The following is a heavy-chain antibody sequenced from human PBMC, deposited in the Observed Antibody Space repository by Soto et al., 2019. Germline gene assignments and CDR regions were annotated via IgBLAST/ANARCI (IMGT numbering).Heavy chain of an antibody. J-gene: IGHJ5*02. V-gene: IGHV4-39*01. CDR3: ARIAAAVLYNWFDP. Sequence: QLQLQESGPGLVKPSETLSLTCTVSGGSISSSSYYWGWIRQPPGKGLEWIGSIYYSGSTYYNPSLKSRVTISVDTSKNQFSLKLSSVTAADTAVYYCARIAAAVLYNWFDPWGQGTLVTVSS. CDR1: GGSISSSSYY. D-gene: IGHD6-13*01. CDR2: IYYSGST.